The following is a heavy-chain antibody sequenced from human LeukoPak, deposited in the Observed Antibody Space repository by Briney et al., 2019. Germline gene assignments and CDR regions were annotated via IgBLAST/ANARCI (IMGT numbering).Heavy chain of an antibody. J-gene: IGHJ3*02. V-gene: IGHV3-21*01. CDR3: ARDLPGELGRGVFDI. Sequence: GGSLRLSSAASGFNLSNYNMNWVRQAPGKGLEWVSSITVTTTFIYYADSVKGRFTISRDNAKNSLYLQMNTLRVEDTAVYYCARDLPGELGRGVFDIWGQGTMVTVSS. CDR2: ITVTTTFI. D-gene: IGHD1-1*01. CDR1: GFNLSNYN.